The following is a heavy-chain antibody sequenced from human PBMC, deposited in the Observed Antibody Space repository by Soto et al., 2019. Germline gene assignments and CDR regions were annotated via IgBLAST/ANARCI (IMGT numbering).Heavy chain of an antibody. Sequence: GASVKVSCKASGYTFTNYYIHWARQAPGQGLESMGLFNPNVGSTAYAQSFQGRVTLTRDTSTSTFYLELTSLRSEDTAVFYFVRDGDTTVAATAYGGLAYWGQGTMVTVSS. CDR2: FNPNVGST. D-gene: IGHD6-13*01. CDR1: GYTFTNYY. CDR3: VRDGDTTVAATAYGGLAY. J-gene: IGHJ4*02. V-gene: IGHV1-46*03.